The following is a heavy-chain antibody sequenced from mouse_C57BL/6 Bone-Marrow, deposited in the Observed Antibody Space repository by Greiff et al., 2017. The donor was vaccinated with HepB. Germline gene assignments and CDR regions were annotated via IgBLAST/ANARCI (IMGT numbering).Heavy chain of an antibody. CDR3: ARWHYYGSSYWYFDV. V-gene: IGHV1-55*01. D-gene: IGHD1-1*01. CDR2: IYPGSGST. J-gene: IGHJ1*03. CDR1: GYTFTSYW. Sequence: VQLVESGAELVKPGASVKMSCKASGYTFTSYWITWVKQRPGQGLEWIGDIYPGSGSTNYNEKFKSKATLTVDTSSSTAYMQLSSLTSEDSAVYYCARWHYYGSSYWYFDVWGTGTTVTVSS.